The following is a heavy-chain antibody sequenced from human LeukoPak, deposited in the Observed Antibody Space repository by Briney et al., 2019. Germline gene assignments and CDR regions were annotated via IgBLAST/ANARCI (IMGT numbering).Heavy chain of an antibody. CDR3: ARGSGSYYRYDY. Sequence: SETLSLTCAISGGSISSYFWSWIRQPPGRELEWIGNIYYSGTTNYNPSLKSRITISVDTSKNQFSLRLSSVTAADTAVYYCARGSGSYYRYDYWGQGTLVTVSS. J-gene: IGHJ4*02. D-gene: IGHD1-26*01. CDR1: GGSISSYF. CDR2: IYYSGTT. V-gene: IGHV4-59*01.